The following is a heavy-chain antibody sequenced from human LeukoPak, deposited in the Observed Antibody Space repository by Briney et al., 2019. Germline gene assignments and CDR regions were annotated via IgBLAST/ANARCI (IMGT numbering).Heavy chain of an antibody. D-gene: IGHD5-18*01. Sequence: ASVKVSCKASGYTFTGYYMHWVRQAPGQGLEWMGWINPNSGGTNYAQKFQGWVTMTRDTSISTAYMELSRLRSDDTAVYYCARDRGQDTAMVAGQNSYYYYGMDVWGQGTTVTVSS. V-gene: IGHV1-2*04. J-gene: IGHJ6*02. CDR3: ARDRGQDTAMVAGQNSYYYYGMDV. CDR2: INPNSGGT. CDR1: GYTFTGYY.